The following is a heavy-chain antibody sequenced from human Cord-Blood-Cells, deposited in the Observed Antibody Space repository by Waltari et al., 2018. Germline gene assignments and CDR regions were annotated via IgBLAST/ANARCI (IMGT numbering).Heavy chain of an antibody. D-gene: IGHD6-13*01. J-gene: IGHJ3*02. Sequence: QVQLVQSVAEVKKPGASVQVSCKASGYTFTITDIQRVRQATGQGLEWMGWMNPNRGNTGYAQKFQGRVTITRNTSISTAYMELSSLRSEDTAVYYCARPGSSWYAFDIWGQGTMVTVSS. CDR3: ARPGSSWYAFDI. CDR2: MNPNRGNT. CDR1: GYTFTITD. V-gene: IGHV1-8*03.